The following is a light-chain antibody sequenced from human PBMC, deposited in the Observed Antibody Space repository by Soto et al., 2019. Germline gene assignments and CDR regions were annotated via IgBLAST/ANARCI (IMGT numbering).Light chain of an antibody. Sequence: DIQVTQSAATVSAYMGDSVTITCRASQSITTWLAWYQQRPGKAPKLLIYDVSSLQSGVPSRFSGSGSGTEFTLTISSLQPDDFATYYCQHYKMYSPWTFGQGTKVAI. J-gene: IGKJ1*01. CDR3: QHYKMYSPWT. CDR2: DVS. V-gene: IGKV1-5*01. CDR1: QSITTW.